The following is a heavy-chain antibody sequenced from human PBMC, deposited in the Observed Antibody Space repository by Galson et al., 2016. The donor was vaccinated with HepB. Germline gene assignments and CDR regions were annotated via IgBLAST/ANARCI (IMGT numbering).Heavy chain of an antibody. D-gene: IGHD5-24*01. V-gene: IGHV3-23*01. J-gene: IGHJ4*02. Sequence: SLRLSCAASGFNFSSHAMSWVRQAPGKGLEWVSHISVGGGKTYYAGSVKGRLTISRDNSKNMLYVQISSLRAEDTAVYYCAKAGRDGFKIHFDFWGQGTLVSVSS. CDR3: AKAGRDGFKIHFDF. CDR2: ISVGGGKT. CDR1: GFNFSSHA.